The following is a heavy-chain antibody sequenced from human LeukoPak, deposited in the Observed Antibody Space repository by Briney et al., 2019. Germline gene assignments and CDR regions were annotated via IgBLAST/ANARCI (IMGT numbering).Heavy chain of an antibody. J-gene: IGHJ4*02. CDR1: GFTFSSYT. CDR2: ISSSNI. Sequence: GGSLRLSCAASGFTFSSYTMNWVRQAPGKGLEWVSSISSSNIYYADSVKGRFTISRDNAKNSLYLQMNSLRAEDTAVYYCARWDCSGGSCSGVDYWGQGTRVTVSS. D-gene: IGHD2-15*01. CDR3: ARWDCSGGSCSGVDY. V-gene: IGHV3-21*01.